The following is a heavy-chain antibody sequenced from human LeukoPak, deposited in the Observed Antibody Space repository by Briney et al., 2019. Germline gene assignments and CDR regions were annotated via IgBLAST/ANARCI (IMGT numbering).Heavy chain of an antibody. Sequence: SVKVSCKASGGTCTSYAISWVRQAPGQWLEWMGGIIPIFGTANYAQKFHGRITITADESTSTAYMELSSLRSGDTAVYYCARNYDTSGSDYWGQGTLVTVSS. CDR2: IIPIFGTA. J-gene: IGHJ4*02. CDR1: GGTCTSYA. D-gene: IGHD3-22*01. V-gene: IGHV1-69*13. CDR3: ARNYDTSGSDY.